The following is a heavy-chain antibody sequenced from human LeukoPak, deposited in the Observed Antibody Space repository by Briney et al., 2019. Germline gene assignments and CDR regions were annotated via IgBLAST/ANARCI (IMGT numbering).Heavy chain of an antibody. J-gene: IGHJ4*02. Sequence: GGSLRLSCAASGFTFSNYRMHWVRQAPGKGLVWVSRTNSDGSSTTYAVSVKGRFTISRDNAKNTLYLQMNSLRAEDTAVYYCARGLPSTDDYWGQGTLVTVSS. CDR1: GFTFSNYR. CDR2: TNSDGSST. V-gene: IGHV3-74*01. CDR3: ARGLPSTDDY.